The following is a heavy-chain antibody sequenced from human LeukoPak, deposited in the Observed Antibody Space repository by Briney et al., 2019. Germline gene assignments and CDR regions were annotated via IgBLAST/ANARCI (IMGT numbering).Heavy chain of an antibody. D-gene: IGHD3-10*01. Sequence: GGSLRLSCAASGFTFSSYEMNWVRQAPGKGLERVSYISSSGSTIYYADSVKGRFTISRDNAKNSLYLQMNSLRAEDTAVYYCAREWAAVWFGESIYYYGMDDWGKGTTVTVSS. CDR2: ISSSGSTI. J-gene: IGHJ6*04. V-gene: IGHV3-48*03. CDR1: GFTFSSYE. CDR3: AREWAAVWFGESIYYYGMDD.